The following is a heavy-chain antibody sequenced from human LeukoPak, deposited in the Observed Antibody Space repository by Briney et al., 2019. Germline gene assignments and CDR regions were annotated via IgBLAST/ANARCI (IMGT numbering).Heavy chain of an antibody. V-gene: IGHV1-46*01. D-gene: IGHD3-3*01. CDR3: ARDRPEDFGVVETYYYYMDV. J-gene: IGHJ6*03. CDR1: GYTFTSYY. Sequence: ASVKVSCKASGYTFTSYYMHWVRQAPGQGLEWMGIINPSGGSTSYARKFQGRVTMTRDMSTSTVYMELSSLRSEDTAVYYCARDRPEDFGVVETYYYYMDVWGKGTTVTVSS. CDR2: INPSGGST.